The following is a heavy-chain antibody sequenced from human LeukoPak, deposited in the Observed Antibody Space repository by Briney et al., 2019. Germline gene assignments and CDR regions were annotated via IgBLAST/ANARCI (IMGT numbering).Heavy chain of an antibody. Sequence: SETLSLTCTVSGGSISSSNYYWGWIRQPPGKGLEWIGSIYYSGSTYYNPPLKSRLTISVDRSRTQLSLNLGSVTAADTAMYYCARHSPVPTVVTPGLLDYWGQGTLVTVSS. V-gene: IGHV4-39*01. CDR1: GGSISSSNYY. CDR2: IYYSGST. J-gene: IGHJ4*02. CDR3: ARHSPVPTVVTPGLLDY. D-gene: IGHD4-23*01.